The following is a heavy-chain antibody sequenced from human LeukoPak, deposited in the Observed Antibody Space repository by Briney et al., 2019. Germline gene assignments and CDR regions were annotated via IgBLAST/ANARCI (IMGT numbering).Heavy chain of an antibody. CDR3: ARERTPYYYYYGMDV. CDR1: GFTFSSYS. CDR2: ISSSSSYI. Sequence: GGSLRLSCAASGFTFSSYSMNWVRQAPGKGLGWVSSISSSSSYIYYADSVKGRFTISRDNAKNSLYLQMNSLRAEDTAVYYCARERTPYYYYYGMDVWGQGTTVTVSS. J-gene: IGHJ6*02. V-gene: IGHV3-21*01.